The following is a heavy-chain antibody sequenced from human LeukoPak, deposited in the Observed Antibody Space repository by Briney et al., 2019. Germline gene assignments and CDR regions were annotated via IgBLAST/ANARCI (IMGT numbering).Heavy chain of an antibody. J-gene: IGHJ6*02. CDR1: GYTFTGYY. D-gene: IGHD5-18*01. CDR2: INPNSGGT. Sequence: GASVKVSCKASGYTFTGYYMHWVRQAPGQGLEWMGWINPNSGGTNYAPKFQGRVTMTRDTSISTAYMELSRLRSNDTAVYYCARDLAPGDTAMAHYYYYGMDVWGQGTTVTVSS. CDR3: ARDLAPGDTAMAHYYYYGMDV. V-gene: IGHV1-2*02.